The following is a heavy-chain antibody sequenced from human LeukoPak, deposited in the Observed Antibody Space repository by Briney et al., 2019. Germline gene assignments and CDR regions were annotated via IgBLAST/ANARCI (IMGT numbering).Heavy chain of an antibody. CDR1: GYTFIGYY. Sequence: GASVKVSCKASGYTFIGYYMHWVRQAPGQGLEWMGWINPNSGGTNYAQKFQGRVTMTRDTSISTAYMELSRLRSDDTAVYYCARDVVVVVPAAAHFDYWGQGTLVTVSS. CDR3: ARDVVVVVPAAAHFDY. CDR2: INPNSGGT. D-gene: IGHD2-2*01. J-gene: IGHJ4*02. V-gene: IGHV1-2*02.